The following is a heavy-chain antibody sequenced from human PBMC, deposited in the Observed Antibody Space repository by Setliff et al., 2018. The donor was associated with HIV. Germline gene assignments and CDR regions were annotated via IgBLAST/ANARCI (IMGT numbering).Heavy chain of an antibody. CDR3: ARPALGIGGGSRFDN. V-gene: IGHV4-39*01. J-gene: IGHJ4*02. CDR1: GGSITSGHYY. CDR2: VLNGRDT. D-gene: IGHD3-10*01. Sequence: SETLSLTCTVFGGSITSGHYYWGWIRQPPGKGLEWIGNVLNGRDTYYNPSLKSRVAISVDTSKNQFSLQLRSVTAADTAVYYCARPALGIGGGSRFDNWGQGTRVTVSS.